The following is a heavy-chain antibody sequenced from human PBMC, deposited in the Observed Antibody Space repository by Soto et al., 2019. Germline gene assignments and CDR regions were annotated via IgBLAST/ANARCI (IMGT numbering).Heavy chain of an antibody. V-gene: IGHV4-59*01. D-gene: IGHD5-18*01. Sequence: SETLSLTCTVSGGSISSYYWSWIRQPPGKGLEWIGYIYDSGNTNYNHSLKSRLTISVDTSKIQFSLRLSSVTAADTAVYYCARGSLGYGYYYYGMDVWGQGTTVTVSS. CDR2: IYDSGNT. CDR3: ARGSLGYGYYYYGMDV. J-gene: IGHJ6*02. CDR1: GGSISSYY.